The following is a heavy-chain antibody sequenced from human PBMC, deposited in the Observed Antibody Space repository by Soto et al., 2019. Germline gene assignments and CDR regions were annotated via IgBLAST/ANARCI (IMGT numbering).Heavy chain of an antibody. D-gene: IGHD3-3*01. CDR3: ARGLRFLEWPGPDAFDI. CDR1: GGSFSGYY. J-gene: IGHJ3*02. CDR2: INHSGST. Sequence: PSETLSLTCAFYGGSFSGYYRSWIRQPPGKGLEWIGEINHSGSTNYNPSLKSRVTISVDTSKNQFSLKLSSVTAADTAVYYCARGLRFLEWPGPDAFDIWGQGTMVTVSS. V-gene: IGHV4-34*01.